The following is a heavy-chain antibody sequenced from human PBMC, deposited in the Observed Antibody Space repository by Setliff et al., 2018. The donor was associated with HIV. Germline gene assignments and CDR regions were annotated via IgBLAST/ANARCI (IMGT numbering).Heavy chain of an antibody. D-gene: IGHD3-9*01. Sequence: PSETLSLTCGVSVYSISSGYYWGWIRQPPGKGLEWIASIFHTGSTYCNPSLKSRASISADPSNNHFSLNLSSVTAADTAVYYCARHTVENYDVLTGDHPLGGFDHWGQGIWVTVSS. CDR1: VYSISSGYY. V-gene: IGHV4-38-2*01. CDR3: ARHTVENYDVLTGDHPLGGFDH. CDR2: IFHTGST. J-gene: IGHJ4*02.